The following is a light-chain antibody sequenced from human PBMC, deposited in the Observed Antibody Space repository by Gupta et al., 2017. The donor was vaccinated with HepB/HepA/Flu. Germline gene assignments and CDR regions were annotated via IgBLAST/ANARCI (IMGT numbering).Light chain of an antibody. CDR1: QSVLYSSNNNNY. V-gene: IGKV4-1*01. Sequence: DIVLTQSPDSLAVSLCERATINCKASQSVLYSSNNNNYLAWYQQKPGQPPKLLFYWASTWESGVRDRFSGSGSGTDFTLTISSLQAEHGAVYYCHQEDNTPNTFGQGTKVEIK. J-gene: IGKJ2*01. CDR3: HQEDNTPNT. CDR2: WAS.